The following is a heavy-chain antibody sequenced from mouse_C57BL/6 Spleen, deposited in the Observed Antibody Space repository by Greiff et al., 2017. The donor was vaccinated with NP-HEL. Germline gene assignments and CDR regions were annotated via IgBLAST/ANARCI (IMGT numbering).Heavy chain of an antibody. Sequence: EVMLVESEGGLVQPGSSMKLSCTASGFTFSDYYMAWVRQVPEKGLEWVANINYDGSSTYYLDSLKSRFIISRDNAKNILYLQMSSLKSEATATYYCARDRPPYGSVGRRDWYFDVWGTGTTVTVSS. D-gene: IGHD2-2*01. CDR1: GFTFSDYY. V-gene: IGHV5-16*01. CDR3: ARDRPPYGSVGRRDWYFDV. J-gene: IGHJ1*03. CDR2: INYDGSST.